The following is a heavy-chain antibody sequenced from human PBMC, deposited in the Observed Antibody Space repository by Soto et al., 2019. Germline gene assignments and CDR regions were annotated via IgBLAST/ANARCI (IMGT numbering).Heavy chain of an antibody. CDR2: IYYSGST. CDR1: GGSISSSSYY. Sequence: SETLSLTCTVSGGSISSSSYYWGWIRQPPGKGLEWIGSIYYSGSTYYNPSLKSRVTISVDTSKNQFSLKLSSVTAADTAVYYCARLGQTEYYDFWSGYYPASPYWGQGTLVTVSS. V-gene: IGHV4-39*01. CDR3: ARLGQTEYYDFWSGYYPASPY. J-gene: IGHJ4*02. D-gene: IGHD3-3*01.